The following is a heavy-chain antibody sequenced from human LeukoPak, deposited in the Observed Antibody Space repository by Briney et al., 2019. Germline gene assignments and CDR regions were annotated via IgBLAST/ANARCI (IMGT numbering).Heavy chain of an antibody. J-gene: IGHJ4*02. D-gene: IGHD2-15*01. Sequence: GRSLRLSCAASGFTFSSYGMHWVRQAPGKGLEWVAVISYDGSNKYCADSVKGRFTISRDNSKNTLYLQMNSLRAEDTAVYYCAKAWSVVVAFSTFDYWGQGTLVTVSS. CDR2: ISYDGSNK. CDR1: GFTFSSYG. CDR3: AKAWSVVVAFSTFDY. V-gene: IGHV3-30*18.